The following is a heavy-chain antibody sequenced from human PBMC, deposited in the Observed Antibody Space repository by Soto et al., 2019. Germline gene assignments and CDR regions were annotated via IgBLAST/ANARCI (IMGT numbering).Heavy chain of an antibody. Sequence: ASVKVSCKASGYTFTGYYMHWVRQAPGQGLEWMGWINPNSGGTNYAQKFQGWVTMTRDTSISTAYMELSRLRSDDTAVYYCARRGDLTGDRNAFDIWGQGTMVTVSS. J-gene: IGHJ3*02. CDR3: ARRGDLTGDRNAFDI. CDR1: GYTFTGYY. D-gene: IGHD7-27*01. V-gene: IGHV1-2*04. CDR2: INPNSGGT.